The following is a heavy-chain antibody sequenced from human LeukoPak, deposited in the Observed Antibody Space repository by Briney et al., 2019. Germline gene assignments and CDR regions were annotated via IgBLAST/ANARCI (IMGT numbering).Heavy chain of an antibody. CDR3: ARGHFYHLY. CDR1: GFTFCNYW. Sequence: GGSLRLSCAASGFTFCNYWMSWVRQAPGKGLEWVANIKMDGSEEYYVDSVKGRFTISRDNAKNSLYLQMNSLRAEDTAVYFCARGHFYHLYWGQGTLVTVSS. V-gene: IGHV3-7*03. D-gene: IGHD3-3*02. CDR2: IKMDGSEE. J-gene: IGHJ4*02.